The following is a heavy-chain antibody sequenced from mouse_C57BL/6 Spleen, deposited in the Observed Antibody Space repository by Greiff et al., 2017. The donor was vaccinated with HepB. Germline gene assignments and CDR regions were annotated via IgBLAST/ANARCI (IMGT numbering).Heavy chain of an antibody. V-gene: IGHV1-52*01. D-gene: IGHD2-4*01. CDR1: GYTFTSYW. CDR3: ARRDEYDVRAMDY. CDR2: IDPSDSET. J-gene: IGHJ4*01. Sequence: VQLQQSGAELVRPGSSVKLSCKASGYTFTSYWMHWVKQRPIQGLEWIGNIDPSDSETHYNQKFKDKATLTVDKSSSTAYMQLSSLTSEDSAVYYCARRDEYDVRAMDYWGQGTSVTVSS.